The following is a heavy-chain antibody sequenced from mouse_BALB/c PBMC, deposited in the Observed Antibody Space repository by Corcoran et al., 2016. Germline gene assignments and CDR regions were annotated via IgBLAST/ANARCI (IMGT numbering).Heavy chain of an antibody. CDR2: IYPYNDGT. CDR1: GYTFTTYV. Sequence: EGQLKQSGPELVKPGASVKMSCKASGYTFTTYVIHWVKQKPGQGLALIGYIYPYNDGTKYNEKFKGKATLTSDKSSSTAYMELSSLTSEDSAVYYCAREVPGGNPVDYWGQGTTLTVSS. D-gene: IGHD2-1*01. J-gene: IGHJ2*01. CDR3: AREVPGGNPVDY. V-gene: IGHV1S136*01.